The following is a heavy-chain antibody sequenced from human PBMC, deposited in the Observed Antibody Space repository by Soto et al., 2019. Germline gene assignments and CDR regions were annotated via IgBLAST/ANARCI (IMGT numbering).Heavy chain of an antibody. Sequence: GGSLRLSCAASGFTFSNAWMNWVRQAPGKGLEWVGRIKSKTDGGTTDYAAPVKGRFTISRDDSKNTLYLQMNSLKTEDTAVYYCTTDVIGSWYTNYYYYGMDVWGQGTTVTVSS. CDR2: IKSKTDGGTT. V-gene: IGHV3-15*07. D-gene: IGHD6-13*01. CDR3: TTDVIGSWYTNYYYYGMDV. J-gene: IGHJ6*02. CDR1: GFTFSNAW.